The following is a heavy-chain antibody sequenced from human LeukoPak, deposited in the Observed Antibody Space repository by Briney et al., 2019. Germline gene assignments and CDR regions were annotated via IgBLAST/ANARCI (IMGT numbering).Heavy chain of an antibody. Sequence: GRSLRLSCAASGFTFSSYSMNWVRQAPGKGLEWVSSISSSTSYIYYADSVKGRFTISRENAKNSLYLQMNSLRADDTAVYYCAKGKSNHRPFDYWGQGSLVTVSS. CDR1: GFTFSSYS. D-gene: IGHD1-14*01. V-gene: IGHV3-21*01. CDR3: AKGKSNHRPFDY. J-gene: IGHJ4*02. CDR2: ISSSTSYI.